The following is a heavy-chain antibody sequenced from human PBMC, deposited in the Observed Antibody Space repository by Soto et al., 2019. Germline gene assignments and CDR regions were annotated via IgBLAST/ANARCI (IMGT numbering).Heavy chain of an antibody. V-gene: IGHV1-69*02. CDR2: IIPILGIA. D-gene: IGHD2-2*01. J-gene: IGHJ3*02. CDR3: AGAPWQYCSSTSCYEGDAFDI. Sequence: QVQLVQSGAEVKKPGSSVKVSCKASGGTFSSYTISWVRQAPGQGLEWMGRIIPILGIANYAQKFQGRVTITADKSTSTAYMELSSLRSEDTAVYYCAGAPWQYCSSTSCYEGDAFDIWGQGTMVTVSS. CDR1: GGTFSSYT.